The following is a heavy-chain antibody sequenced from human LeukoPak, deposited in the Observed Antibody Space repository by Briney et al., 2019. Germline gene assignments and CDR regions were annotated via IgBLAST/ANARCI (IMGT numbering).Heavy chain of an antibody. CDR3: ARETYYYDSSGSPNFDY. CDR1: GFTVSTNS. CDR2: IYSGGST. D-gene: IGHD3-22*01. Sequence: GGSLRLSCTVSGFTVSTNSMSWVRQTPGKGLEWVSFIYSGGSTHYSDSVKGRFTISRDNSKNTLYLQMNSLRAEDTAVYYCARETYYYDSSGSPNFDYWGQGTLVTVSS. J-gene: IGHJ4*02. V-gene: IGHV3-53*01.